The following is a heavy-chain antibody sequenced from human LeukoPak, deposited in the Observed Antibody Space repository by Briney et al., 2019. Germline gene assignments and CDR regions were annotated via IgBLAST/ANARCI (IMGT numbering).Heavy chain of an antibody. Sequence: GGSLRLSCAVSGITLSNYGMSWVRQAPGKGLEWVAGISDSGGRTNYGDSVKGRFTISRDNPKNTLYLQMNSLRAEDTAVYFCAKRGVVIRVIVLGFHKEANYFDSWGQGALVTVSS. CDR1: GITLSNYG. CDR2: ISDSGGRT. J-gene: IGHJ4*02. V-gene: IGHV3-23*01. CDR3: AKRGVVIRVIVLGFHKEANYFDS. D-gene: IGHD2-8*01.